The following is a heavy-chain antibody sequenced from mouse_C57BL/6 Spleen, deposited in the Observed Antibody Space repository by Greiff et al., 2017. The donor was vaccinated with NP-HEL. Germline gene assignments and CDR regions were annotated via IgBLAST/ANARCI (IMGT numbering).Heavy chain of an antibody. CDR3: ARSEGYDGYYDAMDY. Sequence: VQLQQSDAELVKPGASVKISCKVSGYTFTDHTIHWMKQRPEQGLEWIGYIYPRDGSTKYTEKFKGKATLTADKSSSTAYMQLNSLTSEDSAVYVCARSEGYDGYYDAMDYWGQGTSVTVSS. CDR2: IYPRDGST. V-gene: IGHV1-78*01. CDR1: GYTFTDHT. D-gene: IGHD2-3*01. J-gene: IGHJ4*01.